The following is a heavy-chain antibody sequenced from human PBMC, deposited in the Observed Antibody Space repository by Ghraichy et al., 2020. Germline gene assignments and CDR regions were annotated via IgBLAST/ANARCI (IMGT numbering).Heavy chain of an antibody. CDR1: GFTFSSYY. CDR2: IYSGGST. D-gene: IGHD4-17*01. Sequence: GGSLRLSCAASGFTFSSYYMSWVRQAPGKGLEWVSGIYSGGSTYYAAAVKGRFTISRDNSRNTLYLLMNSLSAEDTAGYYWAGGTTVTERLDYWGQGTLVTVSS. J-gene: IGHJ4*02. V-gene: IGHV3-66*02. CDR3: AGGTTVTERLDY.